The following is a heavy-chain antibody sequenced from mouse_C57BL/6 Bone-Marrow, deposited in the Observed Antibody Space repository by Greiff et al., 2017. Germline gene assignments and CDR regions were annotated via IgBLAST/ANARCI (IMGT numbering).Heavy chain of an antibody. CDR1: GYAFSSSW. CDR2: IYPGDGDT. D-gene: IGHD2-2*01. V-gene: IGHV1-82*01. J-gene: IGHJ1*03. Sequence: QVQLKESGPELVKPGASVKISCKASGYAFSSSWMNWVKQRPGKGLEWIGRIYPGDGDTNYNGKFKGKATLTADKSSSTAYMQLSRLTSEDSAVYFCARGGYPYWYFDVWGTGTTVTVSS. CDR3: ARGGYPYWYFDV.